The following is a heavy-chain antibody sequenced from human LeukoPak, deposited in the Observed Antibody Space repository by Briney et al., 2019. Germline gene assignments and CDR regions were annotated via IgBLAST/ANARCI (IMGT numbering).Heavy chain of an antibody. CDR3: ARDVGADVWGMFYFDY. CDR2: IYTSGST. V-gene: IGHV4-4*07. Sequence: SETLSLTCTVSGGSISSYCWSWIRQPAGKGLEWIGRIYTSGSTNYNPSLKSRVTISVDKSKNQFSLKLSSVTAADTAVYYCARDVGADVWGMFYFDYWGQGTLVTVSS. J-gene: IGHJ4*02. D-gene: IGHD3-16*01. CDR1: GGSISSYC.